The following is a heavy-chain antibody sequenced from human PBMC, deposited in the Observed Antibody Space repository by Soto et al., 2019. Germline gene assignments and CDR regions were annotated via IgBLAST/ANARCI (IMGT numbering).Heavy chain of an antibody. Sequence: EVQLLESARGLLQPGGTLRLSCAASGFTFSSYAMSWVRQAPGQGLEWVSAISGSGGSTYYADPVKGRFTISKDNSKNALYLQMNSLRAEDTAVSYCAKGPVAGYFDYWGQGTLVTVSS. CDR3: AKGPVAGYFDY. V-gene: IGHV3-23*01. D-gene: IGHD6-19*01. CDR1: GFTFSSYA. J-gene: IGHJ4*02. CDR2: ISGSGGST.